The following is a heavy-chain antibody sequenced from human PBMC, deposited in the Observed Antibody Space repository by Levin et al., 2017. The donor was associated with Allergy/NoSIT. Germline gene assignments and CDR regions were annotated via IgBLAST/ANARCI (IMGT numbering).Heavy chain of an antibody. CDR1: GFTVSSSG. J-gene: IGHJ4*02. D-gene: IGHD2-2*01. Sequence: GGSLRLSCVASGFTVSSSGMHWVRQTPGQGLEWVAVISSDGKNKYHADSVKGRFTISRDTSKNTLYLQMNSLRREDTALYYCAKDRTRTWTWDYWGQGTLVTVSS. CDR3: AKDRTRTWTWDY. CDR2: ISSDGKNK. V-gene: IGHV3-30*18.